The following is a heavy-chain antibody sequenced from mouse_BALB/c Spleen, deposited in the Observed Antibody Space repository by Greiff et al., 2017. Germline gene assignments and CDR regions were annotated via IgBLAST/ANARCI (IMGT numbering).Heavy chain of an antibody. J-gene: IGHJ4*01. CDR3: NAYDNSLYYYAMDY. V-gene: IGHV14-4*02. Sequence: VQLKESGAELVRSGASVKLSCTASGFNIKDYYMHWVKQRPEQGLEWIGWIDPENGDTEYAPKFQGKATMTADTSSNTAYLQLSSLTSEDTAVYYCNAYDNSLYYYAMDYWGQGTSGTVSS. CDR2: IDPENGDT. CDR1: GFNIKDYY. D-gene: IGHD2-10*02.